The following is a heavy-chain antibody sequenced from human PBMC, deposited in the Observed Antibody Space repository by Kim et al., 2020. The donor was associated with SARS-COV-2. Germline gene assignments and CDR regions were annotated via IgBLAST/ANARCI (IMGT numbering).Heavy chain of an antibody. CDR3: TTRWGGGSSSGRMYFK. J-gene: IGHJ4*02. V-gene: IGHV3-15*01. Sequence: PVKGRFTTSRDDSKNTLDLQMNSLKTEDTAVYYCTTRWGGGSSSGRMYFKWGQGTLVTVSS. D-gene: IGHD6-6*01.